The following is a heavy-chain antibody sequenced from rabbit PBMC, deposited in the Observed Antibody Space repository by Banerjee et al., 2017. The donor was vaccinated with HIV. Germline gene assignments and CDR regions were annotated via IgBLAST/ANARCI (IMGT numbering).Heavy chain of an antibody. CDR2: IYPDYGST. CDR3: ARESQMIWL. CDR1: GIDFSSYG. J-gene: IGHJ6*01. V-gene: IGHV1S45*01. Sequence: QEQLVESGGGLVTLGGSLKLSCKASGIDFSSYGISWVRQAPGKGLEWIAYIYPDYGSTDYASWVNGRFTISKTSSTTVTLQMTSLTAADTATYFCARESQMIWLWGQGTLVTVS. D-gene: IGHD6-1*01.